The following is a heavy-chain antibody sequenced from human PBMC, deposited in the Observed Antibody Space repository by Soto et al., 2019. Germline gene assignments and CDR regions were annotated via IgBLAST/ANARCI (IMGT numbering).Heavy chain of an antibody. Sequence: QVQLVQSGAEVKKPGSSVKVSCTASGGTFSSYAISWVRQAPGQGLEWMGGIIPIFGTANYAQKLQGRVTITADESTSTAYMELSSLRSEDTAVYYCASLHCSGGSCYYSDYYYGMDVWGQGTTVTVSS. CDR2: IIPIFGTA. J-gene: IGHJ6*02. CDR3: ASLHCSGGSCYYSDYYYGMDV. CDR1: GGTFSSYA. D-gene: IGHD2-15*01. V-gene: IGHV1-69*01.